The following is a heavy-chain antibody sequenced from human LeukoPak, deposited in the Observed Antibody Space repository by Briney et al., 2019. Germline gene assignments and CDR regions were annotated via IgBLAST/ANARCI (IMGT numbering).Heavy chain of an antibody. Sequence: SETLSLTCTVSGYSISSGYYWGWIRQPPGQGLEWIGSIYHSGSTYYNPSLKSRVTISVDTSKNQFSLKLSSVTAADTAVYYCARDLAIAVAGTGLDYWGQGTLVTVSS. J-gene: IGHJ4*02. CDR3: ARDLAIAVAGTGLDY. D-gene: IGHD6-19*01. V-gene: IGHV4-38-2*02. CDR2: IYHSGST. CDR1: GYSISSGYY.